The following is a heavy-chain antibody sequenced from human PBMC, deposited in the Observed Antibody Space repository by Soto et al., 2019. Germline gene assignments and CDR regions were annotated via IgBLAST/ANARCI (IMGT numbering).Heavy chain of an antibody. CDR3: ARGIGSYDFWSGYQYYFAY. Sequence: PSETLSLTCTVAGGSISRGGYYWSWIRQHPGKGLEWIGYIYYSGSTYYNPSLKSRVTISVDTSKNQFSLKLSSVTAADTAVYYCARGIGSYDFWSGYQYYFAYWGQGTLVTVSS. V-gene: IGHV4-31*03. CDR1: GGSISRGGYY. CDR2: IYYSGST. J-gene: IGHJ4*02. D-gene: IGHD3-3*01.